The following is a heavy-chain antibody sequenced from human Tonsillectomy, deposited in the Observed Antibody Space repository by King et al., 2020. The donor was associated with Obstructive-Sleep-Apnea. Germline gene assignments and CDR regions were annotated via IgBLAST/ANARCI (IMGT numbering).Heavy chain of an antibody. D-gene: IGHD5-12*01. J-gene: IGHJ4*02. CDR3: AKGSSGYGDFDY. CDR1: GLTFRSYG. Sequence: VQLVESGGGVVQPGRSLRLSCAASGLTFRSYGMHWVRQAPGKGLEWGAVISNDGSNKYYEDSVKGRFTISRDTSKNTLYLQMNSLRAEDTAVYYCAKGSSGYGDFDYWGQGTLVTVSS. CDR2: ISNDGSNK. V-gene: IGHV3-30*18.